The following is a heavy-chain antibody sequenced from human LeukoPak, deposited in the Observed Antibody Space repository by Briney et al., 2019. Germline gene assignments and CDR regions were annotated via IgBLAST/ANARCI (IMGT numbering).Heavy chain of an antibody. J-gene: IGHJ6*02. CDR1: GDSISRSY. D-gene: IGHD3-10*01. Sequence: SETLSLTCTVSGDSISRSYWTWIRQSPGNRLEWIGCIYSSGSTRYNPSLKSRVTISEDTSKNQFSLRLSSVTAADTAVYYCAGASSGAIFYYGMDVWGQGTTVTVSS. V-gene: IGHV4-59*01. CDR2: IYSSGST. CDR3: AGASSGAIFYYGMDV.